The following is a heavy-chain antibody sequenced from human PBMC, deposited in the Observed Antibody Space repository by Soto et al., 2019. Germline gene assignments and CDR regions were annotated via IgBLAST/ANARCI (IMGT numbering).Heavy chain of an antibody. V-gene: IGHV3-23*01. Sequence: GGSLRLSCAASGFTFSSYAMSWVRQAPGKGLEWVSAISGSGGSTYYADSVKGRFTSSRDNSKNTRYLQMNSLRAEDTAVYYCAKPPHSSAAEAVPENYFDYWGQGTLVTVSS. CDR3: AKPPHSSAAEAVPENYFDY. D-gene: IGHD6-13*01. CDR2: ISGSGGST. CDR1: GFTFSSYA. J-gene: IGHJ4*02.